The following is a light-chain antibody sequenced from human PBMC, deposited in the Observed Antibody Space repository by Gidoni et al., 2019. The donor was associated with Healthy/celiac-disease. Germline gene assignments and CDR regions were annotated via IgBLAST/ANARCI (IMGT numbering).Light chain of an antibody. Sequence: SSELTQPPSVSASPGQTASITCSGDKLGDKSACRYQQKPGQSPVLVIYQDSKRPSGIPARFSGSNSGNTATLTISGTQAMDEADYYCQAWDSSTVVFGGGTKLTVL. CDR3: QAWDSSTVV. CDR2: QDS. V-gene: IGLV3-1*01. J-gene: IGLJ2*01. CDR1: KLGDKS.